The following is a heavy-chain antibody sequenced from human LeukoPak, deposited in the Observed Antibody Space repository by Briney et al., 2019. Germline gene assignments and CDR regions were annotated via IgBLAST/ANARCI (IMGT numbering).Heavy chain of an antibody. D-gene: IGHD6-19*01. Sequence: ASVKVSCKASGYTFTSYAMHWVRQAPGQRLEWMGWISGYNGNTNYAQNLQGRVTVTIDTSTSTAYMELRSLRSDDTAVYYCARWSGGSDWRYHYGMDVWGQGTTVTVSS. V-gene: IGHV1-3*01. J-gene: IGHJ6*02. CDR3: ARWSGGSDWRYHYGMDV. CDR1: GYTFTSYA. CDR2: ISGYNGNT.